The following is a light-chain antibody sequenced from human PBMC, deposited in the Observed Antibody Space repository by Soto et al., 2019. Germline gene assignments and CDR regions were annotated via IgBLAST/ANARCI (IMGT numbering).Light chain of an antibody. CDR2: DVS. Sequence: QSALTQSASVSGSPGQSITISCTGTSSDVGGYNYVSWYQHHPGKAPKLIIFDVSNRPSGISNRFSGSKSGNTASLTISGLQAEDEADYYCISYTSSSPYVFGTGTKVTVL. V-gene: IGLV2-14*03. J-gene: IGLJ1*01. CDR1: SSDVGGYNY. CDR3: ISYTSSSPYV.